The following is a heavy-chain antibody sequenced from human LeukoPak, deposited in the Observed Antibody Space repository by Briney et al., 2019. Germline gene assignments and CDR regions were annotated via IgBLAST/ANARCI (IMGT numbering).Heavy chain of an antibody. D-gene: IGHD6-19*01. J-gene: IGHJ4*02. CDR2: IGSVSDTI. Sequence: GGSLRLSCAASGFTFNTYAMSWVRQTPGKGLGWVSIIGSVSDTIYYADSVKGRFTISRDNSKNTLYLQMNSLRAEDTAIYYCAKRVPGTGLDYWGQGALVTVSS. CDR3: AKRVPGTGLDY. V-gene: IGHV3-23*01. CDR1: GFTFNTYA.